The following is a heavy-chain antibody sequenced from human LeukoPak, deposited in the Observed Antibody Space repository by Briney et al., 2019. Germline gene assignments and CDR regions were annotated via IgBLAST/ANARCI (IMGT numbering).Heavy chain of an antibody. J-gene: IGHJ4*02. V-gene: IGHV3-7*03. CDR2: IKQDGSEK. Sequence: PGGSLRLSCAASGFTFSSYWMSWVRQAPGKGLEWVANIKQDGSEKYYVDSVKGRFTISRDNAKNSLYLQMDSLRAEDTAVYYRAREVGYCSGGSCYFGFDYRGQGTLVTVSS. CDR3: AREVGYCSGGSCYFGFDY. CDR1: GFTFSSYW. D-gene: IGHD2-15*01.